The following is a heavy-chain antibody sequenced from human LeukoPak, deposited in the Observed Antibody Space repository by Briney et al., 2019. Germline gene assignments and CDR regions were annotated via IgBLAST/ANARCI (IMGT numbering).Heavy chain of an antibody. J-gene: IGHJ6*02. CDR2: ISSDGSIT. V-gene: IGHV3-30-3*01. CDR3: ARDRPYPIAAAGKDYYYYYGMDV. D-gene: IGHD6-13*01. CDR1: GFTFSIFA. Sequence: GGSLRLSCAASGFTFSIFAMHWVRQAPGKGLEWVAVISSDGSITKYADSVKGRFTISRDNSKNTLYLQMNSLRAEDTAVYYCARDRPYPIAAAGKDYYYYYGMDVWGQGTTVTVSS.